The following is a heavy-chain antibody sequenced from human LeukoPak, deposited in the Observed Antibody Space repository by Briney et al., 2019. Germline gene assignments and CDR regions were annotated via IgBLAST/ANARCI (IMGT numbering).Heavy chain of an antibody. Sequence: SETLSLTCTVSGGSISSYYWSWIRQPPGKGLEWIGYIYYSGGTNYNPSLKSRVTISVDTSKNQFSLKLSSVTAADTAVYYCARDSGDYYDSSGYYDSRGDYWGQGTLVTVSS. V-gene: IGHV4-59*12. CDR2: IYYSGGT. D-gene: IGHD3-22*01. J-gene: IGHJ4*02. CDR1: GGSISSYY. CDR3: ARDSGDYYDSSGYYDSRGDY.